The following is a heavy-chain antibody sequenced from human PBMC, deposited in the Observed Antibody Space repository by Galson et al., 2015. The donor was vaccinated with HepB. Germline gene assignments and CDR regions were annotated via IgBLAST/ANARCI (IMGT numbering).Heavy chain of an antibody. CDR2: ISYSDVTT. CDR1: GFTFSNYG. D-gene: IGHD6-13*01. CDR3: AKAGVSAAGASSYYMDV. V-gene: IGHV3-23*01. J-gene: IGHJ6*03. Sequence: SLRLSCAASGFTFSNYGMSWVRQAPGKGLEWVSGISYSDVTTYHADSVKGRFTISRDNSKKTLYLQMNSLRAEDTALYYCAKAGVSAAGASSYYMDVWGKGTTDTVSS.